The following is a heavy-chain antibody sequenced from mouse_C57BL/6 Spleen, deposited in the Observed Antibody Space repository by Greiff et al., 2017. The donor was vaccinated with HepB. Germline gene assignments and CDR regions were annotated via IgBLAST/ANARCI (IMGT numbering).Heavy chain of an antibody. Sequence: EVMLVESGGGLVKPGGSLKLSCAASGFTFSSYAMSWVRQTPEKRLEWVATISDGGSYTYYPDNVKGRFTISRDNAKNNLYLQMSHLKSEDTAMYYCARGSLYGNYAYYFDYWGQGTTLTVSS. J-gene: IGHJ2*01. CDR2: ISDGGSYT. D-gene: IGHD2-1*01. CDR3: ARGSLYGNYAYYFDY. CDR1: GFTFSSYA. V-gene: IGHV5-4*03.